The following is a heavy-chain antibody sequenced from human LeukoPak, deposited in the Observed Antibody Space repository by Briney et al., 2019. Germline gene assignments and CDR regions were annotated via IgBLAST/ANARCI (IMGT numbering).Heavy chain of an antibody. V-gene: IGHV4-59*08. CDR2: VSNSGST. CDR3: ASRAAYDTSGPDY. CDR1: GGSIRNYH. D-gene: IGHD3-22*01. Sequence: SETLSLTCSVSGGSIRNYHWTWIRQPPGKGLEWIGHVSNSGSTKYHPSLKSRVTISIDTSKTHFSLKLRSVTGADTAVYYCASRAAYDTSGPDYWGQGILVTVSS. J-gene: IGHJ4*02.